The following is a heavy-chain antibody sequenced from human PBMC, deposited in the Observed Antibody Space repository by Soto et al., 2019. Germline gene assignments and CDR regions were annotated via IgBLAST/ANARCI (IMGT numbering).Heavy chain of an antibody. J-gene: IGHJ4*02. CDR3: ASALAAAGTHGFFLPAAD. V-gene: IGHV3-30-3*01. CDR2: ISYDGSNK. Sequence: VPLVESGGGVVQPGRSLRLSCAASGFTFSSYAMHWVRQAPGKGLEWVAVISYDGSNKYYADSVKGRFTISRDNSKNTLYLQMNSLRAEDTAVYYCASALAAAGTHGFFLPAADWGQGTLVTVSS. D-gene: IGHD6-13*01. CDR1: GFTFSSYA.